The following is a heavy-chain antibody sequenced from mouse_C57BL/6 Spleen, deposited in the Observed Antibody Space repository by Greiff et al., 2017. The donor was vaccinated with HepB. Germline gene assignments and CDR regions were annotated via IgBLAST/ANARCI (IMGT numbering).Heavy chain of an antibody. CDR2: IYPNNGGT. D-gene: IGHD1-1*01. V-gene: IGHV1-18*01. CDR3: ARDNTDYFDY. CDR1: GYTFTDYN. Sequence: EVQLQQSGPELVKPGASVKISCKASGYTFTDYNMDWVKQSHGKSLEWIGDIYPNNGGTIYNQKFKGKATLTVDKSSSTAYMELRSLTSEDTAVCYCARDNTDYFDYGGQGTTLTVSS. J-gene: IGHJ2*01.